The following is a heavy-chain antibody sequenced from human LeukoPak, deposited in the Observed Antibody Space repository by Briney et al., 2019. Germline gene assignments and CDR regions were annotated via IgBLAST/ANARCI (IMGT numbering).Heavy chain of an antibody. V-gene: IGHV3-48*01. CDR2: ISSSGSPI. D-gene: IGHD6-19*01. Sequence: GGSLRLSCAASGFTFSDYSFNWVRQAPGKGLEWVSYISSSGSPIYYADSLKGRFTISRDNAKNSLYLQMNSLRAEDTAVYYCVRDPPRTVPGIDFDYWGQGTLVTVSS. CDR1: GFTFSDYS. J-gene: IGHJ4*02. CDR3: VRDPPRTVPGIDFDY.